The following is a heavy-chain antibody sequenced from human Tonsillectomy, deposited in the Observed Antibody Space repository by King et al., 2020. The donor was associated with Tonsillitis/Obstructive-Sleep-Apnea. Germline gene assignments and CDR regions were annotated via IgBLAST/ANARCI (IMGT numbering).Heavy chain of an antibody. D-gene: IGHD1-26*01. CDR3: VSLREGWALLGNYFDY. J-gene: IGHJ4*02. CDR1: GGSISSSSYY. CDR2: LSYSGNT. Sequence: QLQESGPGLVKPSETLSLTCTVSGGSISSSSYYWGWIRQPPGKGLEWIGSLSYSGNTHYNPSLKSRVTISVDTSKNHFSLKLSSVTAADTAVYYCVSLREGWALLGNYFDYWGQGTLVTVSS. V-gene: IGHV4-39*02.